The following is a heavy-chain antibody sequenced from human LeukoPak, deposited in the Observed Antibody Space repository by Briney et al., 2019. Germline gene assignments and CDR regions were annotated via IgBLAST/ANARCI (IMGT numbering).Heavy chain of an antibody. CDR1: GFTFSSYG. J-gene: IGHJ6*03. D-gene: IGHD2-2*01. CDR2: IRYDGSNK. V-gene: IGHV3-30*02. Sequence: PGGSLRLSCAASGFTFSSYGMHWVRQAPGKGLEWVAFIRYDGSNKYYADSVKGRFTISRDNSKNTLYLQMNSLRAEDTAVYYCATLGYCSSTSCPQLGVYYYYYMDVWGKGTTVTISS. CDR3: ATLGYCSSTSCPQLGVYYYYYMDV.